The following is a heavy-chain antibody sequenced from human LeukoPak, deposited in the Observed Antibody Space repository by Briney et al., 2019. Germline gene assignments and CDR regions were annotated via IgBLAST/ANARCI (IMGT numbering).Heavy chain of an antibody. CDR2: ISDSGDT. CDR3: ARRDGYNLDY. J-gene: IGHJ4*02. V-gene: IGHV4-59*01. CDR1: GGSIRNYY. Sequence: PSETLSLTCTVSGGSIRNYYWSWLRQPPGKGLEWFGYISDSGDTDFNPSLRSRVIMSVDTSKNQLSLKLSSVTAADTAVYYCARRDGYNLDYWGQGTPVTVSS. D-gene: IGHD5-24*01.